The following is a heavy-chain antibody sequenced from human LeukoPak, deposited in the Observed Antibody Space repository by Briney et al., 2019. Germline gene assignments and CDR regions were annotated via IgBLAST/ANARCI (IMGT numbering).Heavy chain of an antibody. J-gene: IGHJ4*02. V-gene: IGHV1-46*01. CDR3: ARVVVPDRHSDY. Sequence: ASVKVSCKASGYTFTTYYIHWVRQAPGQGLEWLGFINPSGGATSYAQNFQGRVTMTRDMSTSTVYMELSSLRSEDTAVYYCARVVVPDRHSDYWGQGTLVTVSS. D-gene: IGHD3-22*01. CDR1: GYTFTTYY. CDR2: INPSGGAT.